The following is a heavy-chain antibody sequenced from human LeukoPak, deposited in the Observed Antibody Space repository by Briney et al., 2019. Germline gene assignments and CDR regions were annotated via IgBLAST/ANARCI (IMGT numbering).Heavy chain of an antibody. D-gene: IGHD6-19*01. CDR2: IYYSGTT. CDR3: ARLSYSSGAF. J-gene: IGHJ4*02. CDR1: GGSISRSSYY. V-gene: IGHV4-39*01. Sequence: SETLSLTCTVSGGSISRSSYYWGWIRQPPGKGLEWIGSIYYSGTTYYNPSLKSRVTISVDTSKNQFSLKLTSVTAADTAVYYCARLSYSSGAFWGQGTLVTVSS.